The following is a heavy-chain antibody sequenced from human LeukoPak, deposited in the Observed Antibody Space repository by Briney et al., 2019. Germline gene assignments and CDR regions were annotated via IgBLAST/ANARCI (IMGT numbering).Heavy chain of an antibody. CDR2: ISSSGSTI. Sequence: GGSLRLSCTASGFTFSSYEMNWVRQAPGKGLEWVSYISSSGSTIYYADSVKGRFTISRDNAKNSLYLQMNSLRAEDTAVYYCAELGITMIGGVWGKGTTVTISS. CDR3: AELGITMIGGV. J-gene: IGHJ6*04. CDR1: GFTFSSYE. D-gene: IGHD3-10*02. V-gene: IGHV3-48*03.